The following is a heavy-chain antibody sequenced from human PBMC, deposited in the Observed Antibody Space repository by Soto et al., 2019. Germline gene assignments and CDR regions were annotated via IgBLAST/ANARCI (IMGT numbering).Heavy chain of an antibody. J-gene: IGHJ4*02. CDR2: INNDGSTT. D-gene: IGHD6-6*01. CDR3: AKDLPEGRIAALTPFDY. CDR1: GFTINSYW. V-gene: IGHV3-74*01. Sequence: GGSLRLSCAATGFTINSYWMHWVRQVPGKGLVWVSRINNDGSTTNYADSVKGRFTIYRDNSKNTLYLQMNSLRAEDTAVYYCAKDLPEGRIAALTPFDYWGQGTLVTVSS.